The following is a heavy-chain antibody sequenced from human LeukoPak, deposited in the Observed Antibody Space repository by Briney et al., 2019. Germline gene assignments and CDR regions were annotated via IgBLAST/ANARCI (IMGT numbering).Heavy chain of an antibody. CDR1: GFTFRNTW. CDR2: INQDASTK. CDR3: ARDQSGSLDY. Sequence: GGSLRLSCAASGFTFRNTWMAWVRQAPGKGLEWVANINQDASTKHYVDSVKGRFTISRDNAKNSLYLQVNSLRADDTAIYYCARDQSGSLDYWGQGTLVTVSA. J-gene: IGHJ4*02. V-gene: IGHV3-7*01. D-gene: IGHD1-26*01.